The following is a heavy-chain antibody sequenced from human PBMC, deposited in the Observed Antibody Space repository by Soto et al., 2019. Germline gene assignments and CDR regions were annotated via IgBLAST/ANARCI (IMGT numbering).Heavy chain of an antibody. J-gene: IGHJ3*02. V-gene: IGHV3-11*01. CDR2: ISSSGSTI. CDR1: GFTFSDYY. CDR3: ARDGPHYDILTGYYDDAFDI. Sequence: ESGGGLVKPGGSLRLSCAASGFTFSDYYMSWIHQAPGKGLEWVSYISSSGSTIYYADSVKGRFTISRDNAKNSLYLQMNSLRAEDTAVYYCARDGPHYDILTGYYDDAFDIWGQGTMVTVSS. D-gene: IGHD3-9*01.